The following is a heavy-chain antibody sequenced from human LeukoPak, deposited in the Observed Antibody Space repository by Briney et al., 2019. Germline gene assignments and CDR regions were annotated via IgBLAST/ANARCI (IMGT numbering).Heavy chain of an antibody. V-gene: IGHV4-30-4*01. CDR3: ARDQNKYDSSGYYYYQYGMDV. Sequence: SETLSLTCTVSGGSISSGDYYRTWIRQPPGKGLEWIGYIYYSGSTHYNPSLKSRVSISVDTAKNQFSLNLSSVTAADTAVYYCARDQNKYDSSGYYYYQYGMDVWGQGTTVTVSS. D-gene: IGHD3-22*01. J-gene: IGHJ6*02. CDR2: IYYSGST. CDR1: GGSISSGDYY.